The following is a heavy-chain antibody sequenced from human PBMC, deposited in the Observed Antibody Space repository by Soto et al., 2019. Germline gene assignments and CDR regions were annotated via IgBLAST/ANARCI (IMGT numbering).Heavy chain of an antibody. Sequence: SETLSLTCTVSGGSISSYCWSWIRQPPGKGLEWIGYIYYSGSTNYNPSLKSRVTISVDTSKNQCTLKLSSVTAADTAVYYCARHPVTGYYSGMDVWGQEPTVTV. CDR3: ARHPVTGYYSGMDV. V-gene: IGHV4-59*08. CDR2: IYYSGST. CDR1: GGSISSYC. D-gene: IGHD2-21*02. J-gene: IGHJ6*02.